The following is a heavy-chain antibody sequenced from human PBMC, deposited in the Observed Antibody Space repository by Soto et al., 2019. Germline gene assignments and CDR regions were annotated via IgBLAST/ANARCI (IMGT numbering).Heavy chain of an antibody. CDR3: ARGATSSWPLDY. CDR1: GYTLATYA. Sequence: QVQLVQSGAEVKKPGASVKVSCKASGYTLATYAMHWVRQAPGQRLEWMGWINAGNGDTKYSQNFQGRVSITRDTSASTVYMEQSSLRSEDTAMFYCARGATSSWPLDYWGQGTLVTVSS. J-gene: IGHJ4*02. V-gene: IGHV1-3*01. CDR2: INAGNGDT. D-gene: IGHD6-13*01.